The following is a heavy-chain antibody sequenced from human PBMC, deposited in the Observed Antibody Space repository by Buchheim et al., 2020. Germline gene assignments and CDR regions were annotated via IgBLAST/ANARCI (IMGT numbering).Heavy chain of an antibody. CDR1: GFTFSSYE. J-gene: IGHJ4*02. Sequence: EVQLVESGGGLVQPGGSLRLSCAASGFTFSSYEMNWVRQAPGKGLEWVSYISSSGSTIYYADSVKGRFTISRDNAKNSLYLKMNSLRAEDTAVYYCARHSRVWWPYYFDYWGQGTL. CDR2: ISSSGSTI. D-gene: IGHD4/OR15-4a*01. V-gene: IGHV3-48*03. CDR3: ARHSRVWWPYYFDY.